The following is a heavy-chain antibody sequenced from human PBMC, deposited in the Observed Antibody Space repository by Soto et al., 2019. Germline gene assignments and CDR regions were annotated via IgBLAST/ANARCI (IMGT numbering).Heavy chain of an antibody. V-gene: IGHV3-21*01. CDR2: ISSSSSYI. CDR3: ARDPPPRSYDYIWGSYRQGDYYYYMDV. Sequence: PGGSLRLSCVASGFTFGTSAMSWVRQAPGKGLEWVSSISSSSSYIYYADSVKGRFTISRDNAKNSLYLQMNSLRAEDTAVYYCARDPPPRSYDYIWGSYRQGDYYYYMDVWGKGTTVTVSS. CDR1: GFTFGTSA. J-gene: IGHJ6*03. D-gene: IGHD3-16*02.